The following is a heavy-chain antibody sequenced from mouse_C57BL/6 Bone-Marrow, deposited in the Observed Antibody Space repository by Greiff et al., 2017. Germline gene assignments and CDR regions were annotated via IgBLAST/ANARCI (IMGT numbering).Heavy chain of an antibody. CDR3: AREIYYYGSSPPWFAY. V-gene: IGHV1-69*01. CDR1: GYTFTSYW. J-gene: IGHJ3*01. D-gene: IGHD1-1*01. Sequence: QVQLQQPGAELVMPGASVKLSCKASGYTFTSYWMHWVKQRPGQGLEWIGEIDPSDSYTNYNQKFKGKSTLTVDKSSSTAYMQLRSLTSEDSAVYYCAREIYYYGSSPPWFAYWGQGTLVTVSA. CDR2: IDPSDSYT.